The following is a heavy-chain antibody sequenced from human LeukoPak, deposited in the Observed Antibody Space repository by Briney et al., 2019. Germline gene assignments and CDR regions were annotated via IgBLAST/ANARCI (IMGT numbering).Heavy chain of an antibody. D-gene: IGHD5-18*01. V-gene: IGHV3-53*04. CDR3: ARSTPVDTARGYYGMDV. Sequence: GGSLRLSCAASGFTVSNNYMNWVRQAPGKGLEWVSTIYSGGSTYYADSVKGRFTISRHNSKNTLDLQMNSLRAEDTAVYYCARSTPVDTARGYYGMDVWGQGTTVTVSS. CDR1: GFTVSNNY. CDR2: IYSGGST. J-gene: IGHJ6*02.